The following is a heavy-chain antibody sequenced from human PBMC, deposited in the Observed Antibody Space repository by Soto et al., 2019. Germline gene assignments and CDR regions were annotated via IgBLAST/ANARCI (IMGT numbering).Heavy chain of an antibody. CDR1: GCTFGGYA. Sequence: GRSLRVWCGAAGCTFGGYAMRWVRPAPGKGLEWVAVISYDGSNKYYADSVKGRFTISRDNSKNTLYLQMNSLRAEDTAVYYCAREGYNWNYGSWYYGMDVWGQGTTVTVLL. J-gene: IGHJ6*02. CDR3: AREGYNWNYGSWYYGMDV. CDR2: ISYDGSNK. D-gene: IGHD1-7*01. V-gene: IGHV3-30-3*01.